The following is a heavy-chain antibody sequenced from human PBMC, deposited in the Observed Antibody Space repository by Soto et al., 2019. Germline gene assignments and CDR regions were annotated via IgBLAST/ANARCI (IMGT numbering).Heavy chain of an antibody. CDR2: IYYSGST. J-gene: IGHJ4*02. Sequence: SETLSLTCTVSGGSISSYYLSWIRQPPGKGLEWIGYIYYSGSTNYNPSLKSRVTISIDVSKNQFSLSLRSLTAADTAVYYCARSREFDYWSQGTLVTVSS. CDR3: ARSREFDY. V-gene: IGHV4-59*12. CDR1: GGSISSYY.